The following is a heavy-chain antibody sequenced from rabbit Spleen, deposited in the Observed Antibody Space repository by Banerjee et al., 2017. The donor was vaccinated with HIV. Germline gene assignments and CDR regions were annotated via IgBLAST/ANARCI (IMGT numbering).Heavy chain of an antibody. V-gene: IGHV1S40*01. Sequence: QSLEESGGGLVQPEGSLTLTCTASGFTFSSNYYMCWVRQAPGKGLEWIACIYGGSGASTAYASWAKGRFTISKTSSTTVTLQMTSLTAADTATYFCARGSAAMTMVITGFYFALWGQGTLVTVS. CDR3: ARGSAAMTMVITGFYFAL. D-gene: IGHD2-1*01. CDR1: GFTFSSNYY. CDR2: IYGGSGAST. J-gene: IGHJ4*01.